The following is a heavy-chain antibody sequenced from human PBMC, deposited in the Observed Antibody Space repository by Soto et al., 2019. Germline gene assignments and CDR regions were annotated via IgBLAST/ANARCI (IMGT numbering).Heavy chain of an antibody. J-gene: IGHJ4*02. CDR2: ISAYNGNT. V-gene: IGHV1-18*01. Sequence: ASVKVSCKASGYTCTSYGISWVRQAPGQGLEWMGWISAYNGNTNYSQKFQGRVTITRYTSASTAYMELSSLRSEDTAVYYCARSIVVVTALDYWGQGTLVTVSS. CDR3: ARSIVVVTALDY. CDR1: GYTCTSYG. D-gene: IGHD2-21*02.